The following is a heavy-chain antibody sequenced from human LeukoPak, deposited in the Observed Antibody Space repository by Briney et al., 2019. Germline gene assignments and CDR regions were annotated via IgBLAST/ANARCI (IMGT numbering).Heavy chain of an antibody. V-gene: IGHV1-2*02. J-gene: IGHJ5*02. CDR2: INPNSGGT. CDR3: ARELVPAARHWFDP. Sequence: ASVKVSCKASGYTFTGYYMHWVRQAPGQGLEWMGWINPNSGGTNYAQKFQGRVTITRDTSASTAYMELSSLRSEDTAVYYCARELVPAARHWFDPWGQGTLVTVSS. D-gene: IGHD2-2*01. CDR1: GYTFTGYY.